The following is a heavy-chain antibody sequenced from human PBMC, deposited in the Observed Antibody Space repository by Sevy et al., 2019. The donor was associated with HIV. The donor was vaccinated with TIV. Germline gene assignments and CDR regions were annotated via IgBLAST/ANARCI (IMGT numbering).Heavy chain of an antibody. CDR3: AKDIGCGWGQGCYYSGMDV. D-gene: IGHD2-21*01. V-gene: IGHV3-30*18. CDR2: ISYDGSNK. Sequence: GGSLRLSCAASGFTFSSCAMHWVRQAPGKGLEWVALISYDGSNKYYTDSVKGRFTISRDNAKNSLYLQMNSLRTEDTALYYCAKDIGCGWGQGCYYSGMDVWGQGTTVTVSS. CDR1: GFTFSSCA. J-gene: IGHJ6*02.